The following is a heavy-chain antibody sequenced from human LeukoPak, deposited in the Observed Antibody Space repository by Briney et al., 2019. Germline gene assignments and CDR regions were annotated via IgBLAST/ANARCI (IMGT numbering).Heavy chain of an antibody. D-gene: IGHD1-1*01. Sequence: GGSLRLSCAASGFTFSDYYMSWIRQAPGKGLEWVSYISSSGSTIYYADSVKGRFPISRDNAKNSLYLQMNSLRAEDTAGYYCARRNGGLDYYYMDVWGKGTTVTVSS. V-gene: IGHV3-11*04. CDR2: ISSSGSTI. CDR3: ARRNGGLDYYYMDV. CDR1: GFTFSDYY. J-gene: IGHJ6*03.